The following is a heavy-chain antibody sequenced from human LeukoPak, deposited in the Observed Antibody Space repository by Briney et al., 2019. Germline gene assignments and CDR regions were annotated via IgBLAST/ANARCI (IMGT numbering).Heavy chain of an antibody. CDR2: ISGSGGST. J-gene: IGHJ4*02. V-gene: IGHV3-23*01. CDR1: GGTFSSYA. D-gene: IGHD6-6*01. CDR3: AKDRYSSSSGYYFDY. Sequence: ASVKVSCKASGGTFSSYAMSWVRQAPGKGLEWVSAISGSGGSTYYADSVKGRFTISRDNSKNTLYLQMNSLRAEDTAVYYCAKDRYSSSSGYYFDYWGQGTLVTVSS.